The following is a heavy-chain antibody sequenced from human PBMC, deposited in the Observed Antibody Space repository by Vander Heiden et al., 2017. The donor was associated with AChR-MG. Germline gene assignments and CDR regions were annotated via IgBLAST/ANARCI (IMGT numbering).Heavy chain of an antibody. D-gene: IGHD3-3*01. CDR2: IIPIFGTA. Sequence: QVQLVQSGAEVKKPGSSVKVSCKASGGTFRSYAIRRVRQAPGQGLEWMGGIIPIFGTANYAQKFQGRVTSTADESTSTAYMELSSLRSEDTAVYYCARRAGGFWSGYYAYYYYGMDVWGQGTTVTVSS. CDR1: GGTFRSYA. CDR3: ARRAGGFWSGYYAYYYYGMDV. V-gene: IGHV1-69*01. J-gene: IGHJ6*02.